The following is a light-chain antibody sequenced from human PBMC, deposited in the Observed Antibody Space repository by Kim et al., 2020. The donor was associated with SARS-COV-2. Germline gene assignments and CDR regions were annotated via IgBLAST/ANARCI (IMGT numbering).Light chain of an antibody. V-gene: IGKV1-33*01. Sequence: DIQMTQSPSSLSASVGDRVTITCQASQDISNYLNWYQQKPGKAPKLLIYEASNLETGVPSRFSGSGSGTDFTFTISSLQPEDIATYYCQQYDNRPLTFGGGNKVDIK. J-gene: IGKJ4*01. CDR3: QQYDNRPLT. CDR1: QDISNY. CDR2: EAS.